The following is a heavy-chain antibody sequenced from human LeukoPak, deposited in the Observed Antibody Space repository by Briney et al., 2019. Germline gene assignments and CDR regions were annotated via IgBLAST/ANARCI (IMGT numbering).Heavy chain of an antibody. V-gene: IGHV3-74*01. D-gene: IGHD4-23*01. J-gene: IGHJ4*02. Sequence: PGGSLRLSCVGSGFTFGTYWMHWVRQAPGKGLVWVSRINSYGNSTNYADSAKGRFTISRDNAKNTLYLQMNSLRAEDTAVYYCAKAWAYGGNSGGDYWGQRTLVTVSS. CDR3: AKAWAYGGNSGGDY. CDR2: INSYGNST. CDR1: GFTFGTYW.